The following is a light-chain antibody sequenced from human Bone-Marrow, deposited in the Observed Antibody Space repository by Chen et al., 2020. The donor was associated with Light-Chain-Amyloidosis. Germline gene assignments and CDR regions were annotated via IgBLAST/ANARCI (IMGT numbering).Light chain of an antibody. J-gene: IGLJ3*02. CDR1: ALPKKN. CDR2: EDS. Sequence: SYELTQPPSLSVSPGQTARITCSGDALPKKNAYWYQPKTGQAPVLVIYEDSKRPPEIPERISGSSSGTMATLTISGAQVEDEADYYCYSSDSSGNHRVFGGGTKLTVL. CDR3: YSSDSSGNHRV. V-gene: IGLV3-10*01.